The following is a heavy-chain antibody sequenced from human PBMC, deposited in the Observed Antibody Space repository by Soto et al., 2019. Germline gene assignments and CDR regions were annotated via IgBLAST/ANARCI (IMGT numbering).Heavy chain of an antibody. V-gene: IGHV1-3*01. J-gene: IGHJ4*02. CDR2: INAGNGNT. D-gene: IGHD3-10*01. Sequence: ASVKVSCKASGYTFTSYAMHWVRQAPGQRFEWMGWINAGNGNTKYSQKFQGRVTMTRNTSISTAYMELSSLRSEDTAVYYCARGGVFFFAAPTNPFDYWGQGTLVTVSS. CDR1: GYTFTSYA. CDR3: ARGGVFFFAAPTNPFDY.